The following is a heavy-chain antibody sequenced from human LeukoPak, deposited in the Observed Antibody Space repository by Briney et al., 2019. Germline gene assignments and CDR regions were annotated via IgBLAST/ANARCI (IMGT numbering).Heavy chain of an antibody. Sequence: ASVKVSCKASGYTFTSYAISWVRQAPGQGLEWMGWISAYNGNTNYAQKVQGRVTMTTDTSTRTAYMELRSLGSDDTAVYYCARLHMGGTTSYYDSSGPYYFDYWGQGTLVTVSS. CDR3: ARLHMGGTTSYYDSSGPYYFDY. D-gene: IGHD3-22*01. CDR2: ISAYNGNT. J-gene: IGHJ4*02. CDR1: GYTFTSYA. V-gene: IGHV1-18*01.